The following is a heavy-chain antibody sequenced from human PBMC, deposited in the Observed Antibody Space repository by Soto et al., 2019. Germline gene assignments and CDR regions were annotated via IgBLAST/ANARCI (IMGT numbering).Heavy chain of an antibody. V-gene: IGHV3-21*01. J-gene: IGHJ4*02. Sequence: EVQLVESGGGLVKPGGSLRLSCAASGFTFSSYSMNWVRQAPGKGLEWVSSISSAITSIYYADSVKGRFTISRDNAKNSLYLQMNSLGAEDTAVYYCARARGSATGYDDYWGQGTLVTVSS. CDR2: ISSAITSI. CDR3: ARARGSATGYDDY. D-gene: IGHD2-15*01. CDR1: GFTFSSYS.